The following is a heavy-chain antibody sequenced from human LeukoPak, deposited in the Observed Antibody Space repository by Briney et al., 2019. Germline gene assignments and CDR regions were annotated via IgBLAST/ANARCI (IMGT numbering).Heavy chain of an antibody. D-gene: IGHD3-10*01. CDR2: IKQDGSEK. V-gene: IGHV3-7*03. CDR1: GFTFSSYW. Sequence: GGSLRLSCAASGFTFSSYWMSWVRQAPGKGLEWVANIKQDGSEKYYADSVKGRFTISRDNAKNSLYLQMSSLRAEDTALYYCAKDGGFDYGSGSPIDYWGQGTLVTVSS. J-gene: IGHJ4*02. CDR3: AKDGGFDYGSGSPIDY.